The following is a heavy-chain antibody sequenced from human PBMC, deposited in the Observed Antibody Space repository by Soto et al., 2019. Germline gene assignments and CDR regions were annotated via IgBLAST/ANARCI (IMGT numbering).Heavy chain of an antibody. CDR2: IIPIFGTA. J-gene: IGHJ4*02. V-gene: IGHV1-69*13. CDR1: GGTFSSYA. CDR3: ARGISVDTAMVSPLSY. Sequence: GASVKVSCKASGGTFSSYAISWVRQAPGQGLEWMGGIIPIFGTANYAQKFQGRVTITADESTSTAYMELSSLRSEDTAVYYCARGISVDTAMVSPLSYWGQGTLVTVSS. D-gene: IGHD5-18*01.